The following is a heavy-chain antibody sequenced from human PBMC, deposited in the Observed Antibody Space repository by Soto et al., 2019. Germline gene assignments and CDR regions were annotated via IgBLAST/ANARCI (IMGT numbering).Heavy chain of an antibody. CDR3: ARGSTGYSSSYYYYFDY. Sequence: QLQLQESGSGLVKPSQTLSLTCAVSGGSISSGGYSWSWIRQPPGKGLEWIGYIYHSGSTYYNPSLKSRVTISVDSSKNQFALKLSSVTAADTAVYYCARGSTGYSSSYYYYFDYWCQLTLVTVSS. J-gene: IGHJ4*02. CDR1: GGSISSGGYS. D-gene: IGHD3-22*01. V-gene: IGHV4-30-2*01. CDR2: IYHSGST.